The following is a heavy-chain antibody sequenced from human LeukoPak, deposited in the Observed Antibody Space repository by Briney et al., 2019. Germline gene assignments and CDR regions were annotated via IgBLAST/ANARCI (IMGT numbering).Heavy chain of an antibody. CDR3: AGAVADAWFDP. Sequence: SETLSLTCIVSGGSINSGGYYWSWIRQHPGMGLELIGYIFYSGKTYYNPSLKSRVAISADTSKSQFSLKLSSVTAADAAMYYCAGAVADAWFDPWGQGTLVTVSS. J-gene: IGHJ5*02. CDR1: GGSINSGGYY. V-gene: IGHV4-31*03. D-gene: IGHD6-19*01. CDR2: IFYSGKT.